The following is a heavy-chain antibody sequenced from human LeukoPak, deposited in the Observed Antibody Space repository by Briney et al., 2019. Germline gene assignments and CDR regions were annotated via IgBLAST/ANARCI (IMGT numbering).Heavy chain of an antibody. CDR1: GFTFSSYG. J-gene: IGHJ4*02. CDR3: ARGRTYFDY. D-gene: IGHD3/OR15-3a*01. Sequence: PGGSLRLSCAASGFTFSSYGMHWVRQAPGKGLEWVSSISSSSNYIYYADSVKGRFTISRDNAKNSLFLQMSSLRVEDTAVYYCARGRTYFDYWGQGTLVTVSS. V-gene: IGHV3-21*01. CDR2: ISSSSNYI.